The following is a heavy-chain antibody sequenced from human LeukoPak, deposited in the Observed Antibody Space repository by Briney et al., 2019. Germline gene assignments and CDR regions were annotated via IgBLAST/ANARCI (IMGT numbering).Heavy chain of an antibody. CDR1: GFTFSNYG. Sequence: GGSLRLSCAASGFTFSNYGMDWVRQAPGKGLEWVSGIGGRGDRTYFADSVKGRFTISRDNSKNTLYLQMNSLRAEDTAVYYCAKFPTWGIVVVTAQRRTMTFDYWGQGTLVTVSS. J-gene: IGHJ4*02. CDR3: AKFPTWGIVVVTAQRRTMTFDY. CDR2: IGGRGDRT. V-gene: IGHV3-23*01. D-gene: IGHD2-21*02.